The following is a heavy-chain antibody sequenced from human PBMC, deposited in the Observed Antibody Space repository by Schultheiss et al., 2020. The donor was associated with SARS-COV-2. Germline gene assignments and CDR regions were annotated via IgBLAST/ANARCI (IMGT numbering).Heavy chain of an antibody. Sequence: SVKVSCKASGYTFTSYGISWVRQAPGQGLEWMGGIIPIFGTANYAQKFQGRVTITADKSTSTSYMELSSLRSEDTAVYLCARTSAYYFASPQYYFDYWGQGTLVTVSS. CDR2: IIPIFGTA. J-gene: IGHJ4*02. D-gene: IGHD3-22*01. CDR1: GYTFTSYG. CDR3: ARTSAYYFASPQYYFDY. V-gene: IGHV1-69*06.